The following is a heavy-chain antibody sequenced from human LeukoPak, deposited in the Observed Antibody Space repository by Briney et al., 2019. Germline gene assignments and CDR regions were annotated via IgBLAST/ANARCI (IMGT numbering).Heavy chain of an antibody. CDR2: IWNDGSNK. V-gene: IGHV3-33*08. J-gene: IGHJ4*02. Sequence: GGSLRLSCAASGLSVSTKYMTWVRQAPGKGLEWVAVIWNDGSNKYYADSVKGRFTISRDNSKNTLYLQMNSLRAEDTAVYSCARASGPFDYWGQGTLVTVSS. CDR1: GLSVSTKY. CDR3: ARASGPFDY. D-gene: IGHD3-10*01.